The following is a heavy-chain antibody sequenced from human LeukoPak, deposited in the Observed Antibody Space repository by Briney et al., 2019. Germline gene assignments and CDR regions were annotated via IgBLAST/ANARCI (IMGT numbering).Heavy chain of an antibody. CDR2: IYYSGST. J-gene: IGHJ4*02. CDR1: GGSISSYY. Sequence: SETLSLTCTVSGGSISSYYWSWLRQPPGKGLEWFGYIYYSGSTNYNPSLKSRVTISVDTSKNQFSLKLSSVTAADTAVYYCARVGRLRYFDWALGYWGQGTLVTVSS. V-gene: IGHV4-59*01. D-gene: IGHD3-9*01. CDR3: ARVGRLRYFDWALGY.